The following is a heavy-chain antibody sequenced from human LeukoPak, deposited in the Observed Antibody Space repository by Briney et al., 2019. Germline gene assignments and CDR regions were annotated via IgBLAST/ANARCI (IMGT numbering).Heavy chain of an antibody. Sequence: ASVKVSCKASGGTFSSYTISWVRQAPGQGLEWMGRIIPIFGIANYAQKFQGRVTITADKSTSTAYMELSSLRSEDTAVYYCARDGGIVVVPWYGMDVWGQGTTVTVSS. D-gene: IGHD2-2*01. CDR3: ARDGGIVVVPWYGMDV. CDR2: IIPIFGIA. CDR1: GGTFSSYT. J-gene: IGHJ6*02. V-gene: IGHV1-69*04.